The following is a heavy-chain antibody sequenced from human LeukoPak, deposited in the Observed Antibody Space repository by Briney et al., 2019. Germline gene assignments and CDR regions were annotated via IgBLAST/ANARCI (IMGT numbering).Heavy chain of an antibody. Sequence: GGSLRLSCAASGFTFDDYTMHWVRQAPGKGLEWVSLITWDGDTTNYADSVKGRFTISRDNSKDSLYLQMNSLRTEDTALYYCAIDSANTYLPDYWGQGTLVTVSS. D-gene: IGHD2-2*02. V-gene: IGHV3-43*01. CDR3: AIDSANTYLPDY. J-gene: IGHJ4*02. CDR2: ITWDGDTT. CDR1: GFTFDDYT.